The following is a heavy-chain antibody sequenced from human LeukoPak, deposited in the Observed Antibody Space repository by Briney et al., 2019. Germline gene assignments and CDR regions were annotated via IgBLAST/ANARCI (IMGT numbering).Heavy chain of an antibody. CDR1: GFTFSSYA. CDR2: ISYDGSNK. CDR3: AREGLVVITHAFDI. D-gene: IGHD3-22*01. J-gene: IGHJ3*02. Sequence: GGSLRLSCAASGFTFSSYAMHWVRQAPGKGLEWVAVISYDGSNKYYADPVKGRFTISRDNSKNTLYLQMNSLRAEDTAVYYCAREGLVVITHAFDIWGQGTMVTVSS. V-gene: IGHV3-30-3*01.